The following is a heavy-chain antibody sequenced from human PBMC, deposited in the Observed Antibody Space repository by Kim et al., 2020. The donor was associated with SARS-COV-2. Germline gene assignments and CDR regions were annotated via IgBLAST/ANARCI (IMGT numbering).Heavy chain of an antibody. CDR1: GFTFSSYA. Sequence: GGSLRLSCAASGFTFSSYAMSWVRQAPGKGLEWVSAISGSGGSTYYADSVKGRFTXSRDNSKNTLXLQMNSLRAEDTAVYYCAKAVXVRVYYFAYWGQATXVTVSS. CDR3: AKAVXVRVYYFAY. D-gene: IGHD3-10*01. J-gene: IGHJ4*02. V-gene: IGHV3-23*01. CDR2: ISGSGGST.